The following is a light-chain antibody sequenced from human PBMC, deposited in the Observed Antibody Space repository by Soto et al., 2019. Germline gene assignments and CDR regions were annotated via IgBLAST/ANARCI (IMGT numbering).Light chain of an antibody. V-gene: IGLV4-69*01. Sequence: QPVLTQSPSASASLGASVKLTCTLSSGHSNYAIAWHQQQPEKGPRYLMKVNSDGSHSKGDGIPDRFSGSSSGAERYLTISSLQSEDEADYYCQTWGTGPWVFGGGTKLTVL. CDR3: QTWGTGPWV. J-gene: IGLJ3*02. CDR1: SGHSNYA. CDR2: VNSDGSH.